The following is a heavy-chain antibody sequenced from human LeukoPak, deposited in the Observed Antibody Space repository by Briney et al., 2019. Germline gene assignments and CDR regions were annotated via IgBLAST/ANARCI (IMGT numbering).Heavy chain of an antibody. V-gene: IGHV4-34*01. CDR1: GGSFSGYY. CDR3: ARDRGGYSYGYDAFDI. CDR2: INHSGST. D-gene: IGHD5-18*01. J-gene: IGHJ3*02. Sequence: SETLSLTCAVYGGSFSGYYWSWIRQPPGKGLEWIGEINHSGSTYYNPSLKSRVTISVDTSKNQFSLKLSSVTAADTAVYYCARDRGGYSYGYDAFDIWGQGTMVTVSS.